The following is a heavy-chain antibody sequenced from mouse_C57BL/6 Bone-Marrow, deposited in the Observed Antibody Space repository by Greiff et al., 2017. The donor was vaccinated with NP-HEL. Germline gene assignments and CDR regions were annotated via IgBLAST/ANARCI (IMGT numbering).Heavy chain of an antibody. Sequence: VQLQQSGAELVRPGTSVKLSCKASGYTFTSYWMHWVKQRPGQGLEWIGVIDPSDSYTNYNQKFKGKATLTVDTSSSTAYMQLSSLTSEDSAVYYCARWYYGSSYVRYYAMDYWGQGTSVTVSS. CDR1: GYTFTSYW. CDR2: IDPSDSYT. V-gene: IGHV1-59*01. J-gene: IGHJ4*01. D-gene: IGHD1-1*01. CDR3: ARWYYGSSYVRYYAMDY.